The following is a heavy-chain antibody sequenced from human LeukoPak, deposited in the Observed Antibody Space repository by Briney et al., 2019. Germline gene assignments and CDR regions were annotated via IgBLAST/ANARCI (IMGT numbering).Heavy chain of an antibody. D-gene: IGHD3-3*01. J-gene: IGHJ6*02. CDR3: ARTPHYDFWSGYYTAYYYGMDV. CDR2: ISAYNGNT. CDR1: GYTFTSYG. V-gene: IGHV1-18*01. Sequence: ASVKVSCKASGYTFTSYGISWARQAPGQGLEWMGWISAYNGNTNYAQKLQGRVTMTTDTSTSTAYMELRSLRSDDTAVYYCARTPHYDFWSGYYTAYYYGMDVWGQGTTVTVSS.